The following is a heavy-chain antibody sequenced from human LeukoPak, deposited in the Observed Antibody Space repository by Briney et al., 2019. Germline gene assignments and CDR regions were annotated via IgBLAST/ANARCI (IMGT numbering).Heavy chain of an antibody. D-gene: IGHD5-18*01. V-gene: IGHV4-59*08. J-gene: IGHJ4*02. CDR2: IYYSGST. Sequence: SETLSLTCTVSGGSISSYYWSWIRQPPGKGLEWIGYIYYSGSTNHNPSLKTRVTISVDTSKNQFSLKLSSVTAADTAVYYCARHGGYSYGPFDYWGQGTLVTVSS. CDR1: GGSISSYY. CDR3: ARHGGYSYGPFDY.